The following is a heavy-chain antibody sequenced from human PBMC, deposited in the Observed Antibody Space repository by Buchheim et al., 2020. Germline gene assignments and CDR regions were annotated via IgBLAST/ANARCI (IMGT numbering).Heavy chain of an antibody. CDR3: ARDMYSSDYYIKTFDS. D-gene: IGHD6-19*01. J-gene: IGHJ4*02. Sequence: QVRLVESGGGVVQPGGSLRLSCVASGFTFKSYAMYWVRQVPGLGLQWVAAIAQTGDSKYFADSVRGRLTLSRDNSPNTCYLEMSSLKVEDTALYYCARDMYSSDYYIKTFDSWGQGT. V-gene: IGHV3-30-3*01. CDR2: IAQTGDSK. CDR1: GFTFKSYA.